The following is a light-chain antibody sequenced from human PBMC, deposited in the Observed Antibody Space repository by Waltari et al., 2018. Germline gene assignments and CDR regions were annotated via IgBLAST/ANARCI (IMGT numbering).Light chain of an antibody. CDR2: EVN. Sequence: QSALTQPASVSGSPGQSITISCPGTSSDVGGYNSVPWYQQRPGKAPKLIIYEVNNRPSGVSNRLSGSKSGHTASLTISGLQPEDEADYYCSSYRTTNTWVFGGGTKLTVL. CDR1: SSDVGGYNS. CDR3: SSYRTTNTWV. V-gene: IGLV2-14*01. J-gene: IGLJ3*02.